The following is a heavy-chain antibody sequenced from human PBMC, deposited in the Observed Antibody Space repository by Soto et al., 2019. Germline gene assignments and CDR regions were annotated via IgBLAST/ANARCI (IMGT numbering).Heavy chain of an antibody. CDR2: ISFDGGNK. Sequence: QVQLVESGGGVVQPGTSLRLSCAASGFTFRNYAMHWVRQAPGKGLEWVAVISFDGGNKIYPDSVKGRFTISRDNSRDTLHLQMNSLRAEDTAVYFCARSPIPSRPAWFDPWGQGTLVTVSS. D-gene: IGHD6-6*01. CDR1: GFTFRNYA. V-gene: IGHV3-30-3*01. CDR3: ARSPIPSRPAWFDP. J-gene: IGHJ5*02.